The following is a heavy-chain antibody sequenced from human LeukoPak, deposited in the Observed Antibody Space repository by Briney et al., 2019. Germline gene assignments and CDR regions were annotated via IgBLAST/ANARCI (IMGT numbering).Heavy chain of an antibody. J-gene: IGHJ4*02. V-gene: IGHV1-18*04. Sequence: ASVKVSCKASGYTFTGYYMHWVRQAPGQGLEWMGWISAYNGNTNYAQKLQGRVTMTTDTSTSTAYMELRSLRSDDTAVYYCASEHYGVGLWGQGTLVTVSS. CDR3: ASEHYGVGL. CDR1: GYTFTGYY. CDR2: ISAYNGNT. D-gene: IGHD4-17*01.